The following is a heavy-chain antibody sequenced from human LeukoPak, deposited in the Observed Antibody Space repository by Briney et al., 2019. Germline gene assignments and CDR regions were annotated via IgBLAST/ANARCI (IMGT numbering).Heavy chain of an antibody. CDR2: INWHGDST. Sequence: GGSLRLSCAASGFTFDDYAMGWVRQAPGKGLEWVSGINWHGDSTAYADSVKGRFTISRDNAKNSLYLQMNSLRSEDTALYYCARKGPHYYYYYLDVWGKGTTVTVSS. CDR3: ARKGPHYYYYYLDV. J-gene: IGHJ6*03. V-gene: IGHV3-20*04. CDR1: GFTFDDYA.